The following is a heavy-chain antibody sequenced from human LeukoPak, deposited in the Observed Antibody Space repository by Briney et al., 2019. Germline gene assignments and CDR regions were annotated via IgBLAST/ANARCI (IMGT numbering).Heavy chain of an antibody. CDR1: GFTFSSYA. CDR2: ISGSGGST. D-gene: IGHD1-26*01. V-gene: IGHV3-23*01. J-gene: IGHJ4*02. CDR3: AKDLSEYSGSPTAFDY. Sequence: GGSLRLSCAASGFTFSSYAMSWVRQAPGQGLEWVSAISGSGGSTYYADSVKGRFTISRDNSKNTLYLQMNSLRAEDTAVYYCAKDLSEYSGSPTAFDYWGQGTLVTVSS.